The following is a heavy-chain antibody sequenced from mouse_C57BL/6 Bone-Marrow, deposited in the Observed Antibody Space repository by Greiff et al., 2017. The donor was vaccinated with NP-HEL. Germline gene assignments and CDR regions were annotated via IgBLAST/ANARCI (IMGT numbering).Heavy chain of an antibody. CDR3: ARLLLIYYDLAWYFDV. Sequence: EVKLMESGAELVKPGASVKLSCTASGFNIKDYYMHWVKQRTEQGLEWIGRLAPEDVEPHYAPKFQGKATIPADTSSNTAYLQLSSLTSEDTAVYYCARLLLIYYDLAWYFDVWGTGTTVTVSS. V-gene: IGHV14-2*01. CDR1: GFNIKDYY. J-gene: IGHJ1*03. CDR2: LAPEDVEP. D-gene: IGHD2-4*01.